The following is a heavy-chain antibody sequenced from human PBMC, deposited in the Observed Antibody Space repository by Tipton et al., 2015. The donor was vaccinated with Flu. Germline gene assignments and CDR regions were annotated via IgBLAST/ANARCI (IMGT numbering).Heavy chain of an antibody. CDR3: ARMRARDCTLGVCYLWYFDL. Sequence: TLSLTCSVSGASFGSGYYWGWIRQPPGKGLEYIGQISYSGTTNYNPSLKSRVTISVDTSKNQFSLKLTSVTPADTAVYYCARMRARDCTLGVCYLWYFDLWGRGPLVTVSS. CDR2: ISYSGTT. V-gene: IGHV4-61*01. D-gene: IGHD2-8*01. J-gene: IGHJ2*01. CDR1: GASFGSGYY.